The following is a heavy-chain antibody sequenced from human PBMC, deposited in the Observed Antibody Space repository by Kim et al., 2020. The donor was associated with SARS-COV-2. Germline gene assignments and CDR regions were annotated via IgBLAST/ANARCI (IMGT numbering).Heavy chain of an antibody. J-gene: IGHJ3*02. Sequence: GGSMRLACAASVFAVSGSARHWVRQASGKGMEWVGCIRSKPNSYATAYAAPVNGRFTISREDSKNTAYLQMNNLTTEDTAVYYCTRVAGTTFAFWDALDICGTGTMVPVS. V-gene: IGHV3-73*01. CDR1: VFAVSGSA. D-gene: IGHD1-7*01. CDR3: TRVAGTTFAFWDALDI. CDR2: IRSKPNSYAT.